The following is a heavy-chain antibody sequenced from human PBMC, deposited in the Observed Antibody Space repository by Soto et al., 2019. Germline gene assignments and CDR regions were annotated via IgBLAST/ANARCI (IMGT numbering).Heavy chain of an antibody. CDR3: ARAAKRYFDY. CDR2: IIPVLGPA. Sequence: QVQLVQSGAEVKKPGSSMKVSCKASGGTFNTFAISWVRQAPGQGLEWMGGIIPVLGPAFYAPKFQGRVTITAEKSTTTAYLELSNLTSEDTAVYYYARAAKRYFDYWGQGTLVTVSS. J-gene: IGHJ4*02. CDR1: GGTFNTFA. V-gene: IGHV1-69*06.